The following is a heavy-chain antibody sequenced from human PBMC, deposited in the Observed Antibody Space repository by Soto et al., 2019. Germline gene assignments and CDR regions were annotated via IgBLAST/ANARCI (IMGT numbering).Heavy chain of an antibody. CDR2: FDPEDGET. CDR1: GYTLTEFA. Sequence: ASAKVSCKVSGYTLTEFAMHWVRQAPGKGLEWMGGFDPEDGETIYAQKFQGRVTMTEDTSTDTAYMELSSLRSEDTAVYYCATASGWYPYYGMDVWGQGTTVTVSS. CDR3: ATASGWYPYYGMDV. V-gene: IGHV1-24*01. J-gene: IGHJ6*02. D-gene: IGHD6-19*01.